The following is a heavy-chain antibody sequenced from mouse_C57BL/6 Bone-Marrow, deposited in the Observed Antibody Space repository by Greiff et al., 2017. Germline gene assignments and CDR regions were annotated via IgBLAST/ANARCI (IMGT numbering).Heavy chain of an antibody. D-gene: IGHD1-1*01. J-gene: IGHJ1*03. CDR3: VRHTGVVERYWYFDV. CDR2: IRSKSNNYAT. V-gene: IGHV10-1*01. CDR1: GFSFNTYA. Sequence: EVQLVESGGGLVQPKGSLKLSCAASGFSFNTYAMNWVRQAPGKGLEWVARIRSKSNNYATYYADSVKDRFTISRDDSESMLYLQMNNLKTEDTAMYYCVRHTGVVERYWYFDVWGTGTTVTVSS.